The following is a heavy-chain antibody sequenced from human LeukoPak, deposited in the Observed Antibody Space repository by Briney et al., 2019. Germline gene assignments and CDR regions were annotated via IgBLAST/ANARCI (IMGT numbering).Heavy chain of an antibody. J-gene: IGHJ5*02. V-gene: IGHV3-21*01. D-gene: IGHD3-22*01. CDR1: GFTFSSYS. Sequence: PGGSLRLSCAASGFTFSSYSMNWVRQAPGKGLEWVSSISSSSSYIYYADSVKGRFTISRDNAKNSLYLQMNSLRAEDTAVYYCARGPYYYDSSGGDWFDPWGQGTLVTVS. CDR2: ISSSSSYI. CDR3: ARGPYYYDSSGGDWFDP.